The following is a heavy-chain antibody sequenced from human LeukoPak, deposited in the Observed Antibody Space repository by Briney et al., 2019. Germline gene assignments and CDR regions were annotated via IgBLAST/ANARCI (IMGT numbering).Heavy chain of an antibody. Sequence: GASVKVSCKASGYTFTSYGISWVRQAPGQGLEWMGWISAYNGNTNYAQKFQGRVTMTRNTSISTAYMELSSLRSEDTAVYYCARDTLRVLDYYYYYYMDVWGKGTTVTVSS. CDR3: ARDTLRVLDYYYYYYMDV. CDR1: GYTFTSYG. CDR2: ISAYNGNT. V-gene: IGHV1-18*01. J-gene: IGHJ6*03.